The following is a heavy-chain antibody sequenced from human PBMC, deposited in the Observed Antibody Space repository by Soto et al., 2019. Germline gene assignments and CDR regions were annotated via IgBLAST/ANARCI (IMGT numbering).Heavy chain of an antibody. CDR1: GYSFTSYW. CDR2: IDPSYSYT. D-gene: IGHD5-18*01. V-gene: IGHV5-10-1*01. Sequence: GESLKISCKGSGYSFTSYWISWVRQMPGKGLEWMGRIDPSYSYTNYILSLQGHVTISADKSISTAYLQWSSLKASDTAMYFCAVPDTAMGHYYYYGMDVWGQGTTVTVSS. J-gene: IGHJ6*02. CDR3: AVPDTAMGHYYYYGMDV.